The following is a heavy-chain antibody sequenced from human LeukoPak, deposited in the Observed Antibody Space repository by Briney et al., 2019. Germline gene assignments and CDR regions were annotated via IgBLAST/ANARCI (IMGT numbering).Heavy chain of an antibody. CDR1: GFTFDDYA. Sequence: GRSLRLSCAASGFTFDDYAMHWVRHAPGKGLEWVSGISWNSDYIVYADSVKGRFTISRDNAKTSLYLQMSSLRAEDTAFYYCAKGSGSYSSSFFDYWGQGTLVTVSS. CDR2: ISWNSDYI. V-gene: IGHV3-9*01. J-gene: IGHJ4*02. D-gene: IGHD1-26*01. CDR3: AKGSGSYSSSFFDY.